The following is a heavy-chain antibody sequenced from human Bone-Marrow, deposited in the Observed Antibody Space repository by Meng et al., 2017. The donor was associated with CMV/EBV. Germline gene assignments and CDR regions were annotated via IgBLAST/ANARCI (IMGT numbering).Heavy chain of an antibody. J-gene: IGHJ4*02. CDR3: TREEYYDFWSGYPPSY. V-gene: IGHV3-49*04. Sequence: GESLKISCTASGFTFGDYAMSWVRQAPGKGLEWVGFIRSKAYSGTTEYAASVKGRFTISRDDSKSIAYLQMNSLKTEDTAVYYCTREEYYDFWSGYPPSYWGQGTLVTVSS. CDR1: GFTFGDYA. D-gene: IGHD3-3*01. CDR2: IRSKAYSGTT.